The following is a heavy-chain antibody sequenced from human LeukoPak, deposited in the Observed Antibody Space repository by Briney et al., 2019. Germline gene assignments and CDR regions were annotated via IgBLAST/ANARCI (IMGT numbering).Heavy chain of an antibody. Sequence: GGSLRLSCAASGFTFSSYALSWVRQAPGKGLEWVSAISGSGGSTYYADSVKGRFAISRDNSKNTLYLQMNSLRAEDTAVYYCAKPIAAAGTTYFQHWGQGTLVTVSS. J-gene: IGHJ1*01. CDR1: GFTFSSYA. CDR2: ISGSGGST. CDR3: AKPIAAAGTTYFQH. V-gene: IGHV3-23*01. D-gene: IGHD6-13*01.